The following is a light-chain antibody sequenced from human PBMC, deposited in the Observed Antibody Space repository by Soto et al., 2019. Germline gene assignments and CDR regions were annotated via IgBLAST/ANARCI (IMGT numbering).Light chain of an antibody. CDR3: SSYVGNNNLV. CDR2: EVN. V-gene: IGLV2-8*01. Sequence: QSALTQPPSASGSPGQSVTISCTGTSSDVGAYNYVSWYQQHPGKAPKLMIYEVNKRPSGVPDRFSGSKSGNTASLTVSGLQAEDEADYLCSSYVGNNNLVFGGGTKLTVL. J-gene: IGLJ2*01. CDR1: SSDVGAYNY.